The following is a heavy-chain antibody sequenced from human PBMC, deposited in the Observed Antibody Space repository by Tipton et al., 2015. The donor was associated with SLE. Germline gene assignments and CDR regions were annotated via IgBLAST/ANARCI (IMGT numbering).Heavy chain of an antibody. CDR1: GYTFTGYY. J-gene: IGHJ1*01. CDR2: INPNSGGT. CDR3: ASQGYCSSTSCPIGYFQH. D-gene: IGHD2-2*01. V-gene: IGHV1-2*02. Sequence: QSGPEVKKPGASVKVSCKASGYTFTGYYMHWVRQAPGQGLEWMGWINPNSGGTNYAQKLQGRVTMTTDTSTSTAYMELRSLRSDDTAVYYCASQGYCSSTSCPIGYFQHWGQGTLVTVSS.